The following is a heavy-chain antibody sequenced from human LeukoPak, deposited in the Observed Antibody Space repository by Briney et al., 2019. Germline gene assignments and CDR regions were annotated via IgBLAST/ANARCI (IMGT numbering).Heavy chain of an antibody. J-gene: IGHJ6*04. CDR2: ISYDGSNK. D-gene: IGHD3-10*01. CDR1: GFTFSSYG. CDR3: AEDGDRDYYGSGSYWDYYYYGMDV. Sequence: PGGSLRLSCAASGFTFSSYGMHWVRQAPGKGLEWVAVISYDGSNKYYADSVKGRFTISRDNSKNTLYVQMNSLRAEDTAVYYCAEDGDRDYYGSGSYWDYYYYGMDVWGKGTTSPSPQ. V-gene: IGHV3-30*18.